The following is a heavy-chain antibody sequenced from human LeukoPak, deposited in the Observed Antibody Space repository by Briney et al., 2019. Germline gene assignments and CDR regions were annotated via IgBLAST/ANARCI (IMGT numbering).Heavy chain of an antibody. D-gene: IGHD2-2*01. CDR3: ARDIVVVPAAGRWFDP. CDR2: ISSSGSTI. CDR1: GFTFSDYY. J-gene: IGHJ5*02. Sequence: PGGSLRLSCAASGFTFSDYYMSWIRQAPGKGLEWVSYISSSGSTIYYADSVKGRFTISRDNAKNSLYLQMNSLRAEDTAVYYCARDIVVVPAAGRWFDPWGQGTLVTVSS. V-gene: IGHV3-11*04.